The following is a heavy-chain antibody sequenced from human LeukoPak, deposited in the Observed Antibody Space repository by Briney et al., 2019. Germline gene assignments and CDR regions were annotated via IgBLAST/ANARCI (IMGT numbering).Heavy chain of an antibody. CDR3: ARDRMEYYDFWSGQIPGDV. V-gene: IGHV1-46*01. D-gene: IGHD3-3*01. CDR1: GYTFTGYY. CDR2: ISHNGGRT. Sequence: GASVKVSCKASGYTFTGYYMHWVRQAPGQGLEWMGVISHNGGRTNYAQKFQGRVSMTRDSSTSTVYMELSSLRYEDTAVYYCARDRMEYYDFWSGQIPGDVWGQGTTVTVSS. J-gene: IGHJ6*02.